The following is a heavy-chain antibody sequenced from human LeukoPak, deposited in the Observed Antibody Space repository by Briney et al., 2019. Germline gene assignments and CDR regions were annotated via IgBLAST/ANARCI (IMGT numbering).Heavy chain of an antibody. CDR3: ARGLSSFFDY. CDR2: IYYSGST. CDR1: GGSISSSSYY. D-gene: IGHD3-16*02. Sequence: KPSETLSLTCTVSGGSISSSSYYWGWIRQPPGKGLEWIGSIYYSGSTYYNPSLKSRVTISVDTSKNQFSLKLSSVTAADTAVYYCARGLSSFFDYWGQGTLVTVSS. V-gene: IGHV4-39*07. J-gene: IGHJ4*02.